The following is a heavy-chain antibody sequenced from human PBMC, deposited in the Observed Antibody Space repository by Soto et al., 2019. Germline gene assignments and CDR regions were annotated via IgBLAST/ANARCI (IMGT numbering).Heavy chain of an antibody. V-gene: IGHV3-30*03. D-gene: IGHD3-16*01. CDR1: GFTLSSYG. Sequence: GGSLRLSCAASGFTLSSYGMHWVRQAPGKGLEWVASMSYDGSNEYYPDSVKGRFTISRDNSKSTLYLQMNSLRHEDTAVYYCAGVDYAWGRTSWGQGTIVTVSS. CDR3: AGVDYAWGRTS. J-gene: IGHJ3*01. CDR2: MSYDGSNE.